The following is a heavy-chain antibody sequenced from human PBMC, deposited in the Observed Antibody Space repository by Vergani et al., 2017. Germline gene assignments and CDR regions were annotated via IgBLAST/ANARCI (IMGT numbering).Heavy chain of an antibody. V-gene: IGHV3-7*01. CDR3: VRVPLIRRGSGNYGINPYHGMDV. D-gene: IGHD3-10*01. J-gene: IGHJ6*02. Sequence: EGQLVESGGDWVQRGGSLRLSCAASGFISSSYWMSWVRQAPGKGLEWVANVNQDGSEKYYVDSVRGRFTISRDNAKNSIYLQMNSLRAEDTAVYFCVRVPLIRRGSGNYGINPYHGMDVWGQGTTVIVSS. CDR1: GFISSSYW. CDR2: VNQDGSEK.